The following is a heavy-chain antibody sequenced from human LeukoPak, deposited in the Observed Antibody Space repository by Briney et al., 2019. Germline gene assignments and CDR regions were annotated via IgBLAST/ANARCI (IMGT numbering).Heavy chain of an antibody. CDR3: AMDIVGASRGVDC. CDR2: IKSIGSGGTT. V-gene: IGHV3-15*01. Sequence: GGSLRLSCATSGFTFSDAWMNWVRQAPGKGLEWVGHIKSIGSGGTTDYGASFKGRSTISRDDSKNMLYLQMDSLTTEDTAVYFCAMDIVGASRGVDCWGQGTQVTVSS. CDR1: GFTFSDAW. J-gene: IGHJ4*02. D-gene: IGHD1-26*01.